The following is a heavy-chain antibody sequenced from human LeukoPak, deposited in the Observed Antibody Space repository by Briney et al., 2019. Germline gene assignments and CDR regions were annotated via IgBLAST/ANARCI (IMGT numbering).Heavy chain of an antibody. V-gene: IGHV4-59*08. J-gene: IGHJ3*02. D-gene: IGHD1-26*01. CDR3: ASLPQWELLDDAFDI. CDR2: IYYSGST. Sequence: PSETLSLTCTVSGGSISSYYWSWIRQLPGKGLECIGYIYYSGSTNYNPSLNSRVTISVATSKNQFYLKLSSVTAADTAVYYCASLPQWELLDDAFDIWGQGTMVTVSS. CDR1: GGSISSYY.